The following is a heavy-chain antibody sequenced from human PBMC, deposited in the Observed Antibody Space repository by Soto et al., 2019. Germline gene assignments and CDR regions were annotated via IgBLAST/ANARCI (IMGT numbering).Heavy chain of an antibody. J-gene: IGHJ4*02. V-gene: IGHV3-23*01. D-gene: IGHD2-2*01. CDR3: ARDQGYCSSTACYQTGGFFDY. CDR2: ISGSVGST. CDR1: GFTFNNYG. Sequence: GGSLRLSCAASGFTFNNYGMTWVRQAPGKGLKWVSAISGSVGSTFYADSVRGRFTISTDTSKSTLSLQMNSLRAEDTAVYYCARDQGYCSSTACYQTGGFFDYWGQGTLVTVSS.